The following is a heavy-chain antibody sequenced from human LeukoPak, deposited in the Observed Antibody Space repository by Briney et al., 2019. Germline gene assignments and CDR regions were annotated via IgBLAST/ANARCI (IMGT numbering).Heavy chain of an antibody. CDR3: TTSYSGNSWYDWFGP. CDR1: GFTFSGSS. CDR2: FRTKANTYAT. D-gene: IGHD6-13*01. V-gene: IGHV3-73*01. Sequence: PGGSLRLSCAASGFTFSGSSIHWVRQASGKGREWVGLFRTKANTYATAYAAAVTGRFTITIDDSKTTSYLQMNSLKTEDTALYFCTTSYSGNSWYDWFGPWGQGTLVTVSS. J-gene: IGHJ5*02.